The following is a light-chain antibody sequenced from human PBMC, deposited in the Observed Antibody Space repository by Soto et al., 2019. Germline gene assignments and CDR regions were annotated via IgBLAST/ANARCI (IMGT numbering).Light chain of an antibody. V-gene: IGKV3-15*01. CDR1: RGIGST. Sequence: EVVMTQSPATLPVSPGERATLSCRASRGIGSTLAWYQQKPGQTPRLLIYDTSTRATGVPARFIGSQSGAEFTLTITSLQSEDFAIYYCQHYVTWPLAFGGGTRVENK. CDR3: QHYVTWPLA. CDR2: DTS. J-gene: IGKJ4*01.